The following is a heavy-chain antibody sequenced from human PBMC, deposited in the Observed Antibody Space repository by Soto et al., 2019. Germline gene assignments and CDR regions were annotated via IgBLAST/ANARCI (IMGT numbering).Heavy chain of an antibody. D-gene: IGHD3-16*01. Sequence: SETLSLTCTVSGGSISSGGYYWSWIRQHPGKGLEWIGYIYYSGSTYYNPSLKSRVTISVDTSKNQFSLKLSSVTAADTAVYYCARDKTPWGVFDYWGQGTLVTSPQ. J-gene: IGHJ4*02. CDR2: IYYSGST. CDR3: ARDKTPWGVFDY. V-gene: IGHV4-31*03. CDR1: GGSISSGGYY.